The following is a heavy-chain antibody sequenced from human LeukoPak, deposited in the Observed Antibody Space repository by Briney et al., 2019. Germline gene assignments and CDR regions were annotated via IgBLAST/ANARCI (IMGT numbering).Heavy chain of an antibody. J-gene: IGHJ4*02. CDR3: ARVWQDYSNADY. CDR1: GFNFYTYH. CDR2: ISSRSTTI. Sequence: GGSLRLSCAASGFNFYTYHMNWVRQAPGKGLEWVSYISSRSTTIYYADSVKGRFAISRDNAKSSLYLQMNSLTAEDTAVYYCARVWQDYSNADYWGQGTLVTVSS. V-gene: IGHV3-48*01. D-gene: IGHD4-11*01.